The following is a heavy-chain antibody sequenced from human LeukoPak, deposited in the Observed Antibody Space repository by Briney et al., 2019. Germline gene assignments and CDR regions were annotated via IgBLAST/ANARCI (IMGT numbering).Heavy chain of an antibody. CDR2: ITGSGGNT. CDR1: GFTFSNYA. CDR3: AKWGDYDVLTGYYVPDY. V-gene: IGHV3-23*01. D-gene: IGHD3-9*01. J-gene: IGHJ4*02. Sequence: YPGGSLRLSCAASGFTFSNYAMSWVRQAPGKGLEWVSAITGSGGNTYYADSVKGRFTISRDNSKNTLYLQKTSPRAEDTAVYYCAKWGDYDVLTGYYVPDYWGQGTLVTASS.